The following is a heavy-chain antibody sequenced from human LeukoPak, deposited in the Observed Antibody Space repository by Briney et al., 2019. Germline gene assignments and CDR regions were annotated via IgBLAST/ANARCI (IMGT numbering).Heavy chain of an antibody. D-gene: IGHD4-17*01. Sequence: LXCAAXXXTXISYAMSWXRQAPXKGXEWVXAISDSGGSTYYADSVKGRFTISRDNSKNTLYLQMNSLRVEDTAIYYCAKDTSTVPWYFDLWGRGTLVTVSS. CDR3: AKDTSTVPWYFDL. CDR1: XXTXISYA. V-gene: IGHV3-23*01. J-gene: IGHJ2*01. CDR2: ISDSGGST.